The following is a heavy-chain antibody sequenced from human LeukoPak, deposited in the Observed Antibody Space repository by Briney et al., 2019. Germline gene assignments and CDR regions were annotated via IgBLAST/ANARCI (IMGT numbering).Heavy chain of an antibody. V-gene: IGHV4-34*01. D-gene: IGHD4-11*01. Sequence: SETLSLTCTVYGGSFSGYYWSWIRQPPGKGLEWVGSMYHSGSTYYNPSLKSRVTISVDTSKNQFSLKLSSVTAADTAMYYCARHSYSNYLNWFDPWGQGTLVTVSS. CDR3: ARHSYSNYLNWFDP. CDR2: MYHSGST. CDR1: GGSFSGYY. J-gene: IGHJ5*02.